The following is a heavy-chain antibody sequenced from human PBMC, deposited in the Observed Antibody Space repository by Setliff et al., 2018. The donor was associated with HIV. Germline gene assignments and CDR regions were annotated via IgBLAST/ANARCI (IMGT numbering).Heavy chain of an antibody. Sequence: SETLSLTCAVSGPYSISSGFYWGWIRQPPGKGLEWIGNIYHSGNTYYNPSLKSRVTISVDTSKNQFSLKLRSVTAADTAVYYCARTRTIAVAGPPPEWYFDLWGRGTLVTISS. J-gene: IGHJ2*01. CDR1: GPYSISSGFY. CDR2: IYHSGNT. D-gene: IGHD6-19*01. CDR3: ARTRTIAVAGPPPEWYFDL. V-gene: IGHV4-38-2*01.